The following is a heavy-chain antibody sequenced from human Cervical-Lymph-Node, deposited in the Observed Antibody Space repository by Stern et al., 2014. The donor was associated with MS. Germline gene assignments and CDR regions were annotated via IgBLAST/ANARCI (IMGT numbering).Heavy chain of an antibody. V-gene: IGHV2-5*02. Sequence: QVTLKESGPSVVKPTETLTLTCSFSGFSLSTSGVGVGWIRQPPGKALEWLALIYWDDDKHYNPSLKNRLTITKDTSKNQVVLIMTNVDPADTGTYYCAHSEESVGSPVDYYGLDVWGQGTTVTVSS. J-gene: IGHJ6*02. D-gene: IGHD1-26*01. CDR2: IYWDDDK. CDR3: AHSEESVGSPVDYYGLDV. CDR1: GFSLSTSGVG.